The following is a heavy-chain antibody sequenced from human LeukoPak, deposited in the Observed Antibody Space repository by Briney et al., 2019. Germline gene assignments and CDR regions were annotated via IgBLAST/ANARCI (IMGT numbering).Heavy chain of an antibody. V-gene: IGHV3-48*01. J-gene: IGHJ4*02. CDR2: ISSSSTI. CDR1: GFTFSSYS. CDR3: ASSTGGKSDY. Sequence: GGSLRLSCASSGFTFSSYSMNWVRQARGKGLEWVSYISSSSTIYYADSVKGRFTISRDNAKNSLYLQMNSLRAEDTAVYYCASSTGGKSDYWGQGTLVTVSS. D-gene: IGHD4-23*01.